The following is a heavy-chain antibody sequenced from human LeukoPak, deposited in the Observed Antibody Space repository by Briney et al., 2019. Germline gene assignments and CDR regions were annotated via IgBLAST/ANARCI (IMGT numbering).Heavy chain of an antibody. V-gene: IGHV4-4*07. D-gene: IGHD3-9*01. CDR3: ASGDILTGYFLG. CDR1: GGSISSYY. CDR2: IYTSGST. J-gene: IGHJ4*02. Sequence: SETLSLTCTVSGGSISSYYWSWFRQPAGKGLEWIGRIYTSGSTNYNPSLKSRVTMSVDTSKNQFSLKLSSVTAADTAVYYCASGDILTGYFLGWGQGTLVTVSS.